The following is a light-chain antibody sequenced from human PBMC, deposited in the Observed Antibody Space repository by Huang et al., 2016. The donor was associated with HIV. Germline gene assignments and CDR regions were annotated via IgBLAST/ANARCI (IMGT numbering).Light chain of an antibody. Sequence: DIVMTQSPDSLAVSLGERATINCESSQTVLDSSNNKNYLAGYQQKPGQPPKLRIYWASSRESGVPDRFSGSGSGTDFTLTISSLQAEDVAVYYCHQYYDTPYSFGQGTKLEIK. CDR2: WAS. V-gene: IGKV4-1*01. CDR1: QTVLDSSNNKNY. CDR3: HQYYDTPYS. J-gene: IGKJ2*01.